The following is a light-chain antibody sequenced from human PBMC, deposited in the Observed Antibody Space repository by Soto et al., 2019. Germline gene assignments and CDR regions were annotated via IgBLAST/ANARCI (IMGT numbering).Light chain of an antibody. J-gene: IGLJ2*01. CDR2: DVS. CDR1: SSDVGGYNY. V-gene: IGLV2-14*01. Sequence: QSVLTQPASVSGSPGQSITISCTGTSSDVGGYNYVSWYQQHPGKAPKLMIYDVSNRPSGVSNRFSGSKSGNTASLTISGFQAEDEADYYCSSYTSSSTLGVVFGGGTKVTVL. CDR3: SSYTSSSTLGVV.